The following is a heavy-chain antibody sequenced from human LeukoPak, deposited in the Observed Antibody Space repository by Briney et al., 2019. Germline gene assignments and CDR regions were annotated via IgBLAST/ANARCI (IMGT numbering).Heavy chain of an antibody. V-gene: IGHV3-23*01. Sequence: GGSLRLSCAASGLNLTTYAMGWVRQAPGKGLEWVSVISDRGDSTYYGDSVKGRFTISRDSSKNTLYLQMNSLVGEDTALYYCAKGRWGLTINNFDLWGQGTMVTVSS. CDR3: AKGRWGLTINNFDL. CDR1: GLNLTTYA. D-gene: IGHD3/OR15-3a*01. J-gene: IGHJ3*01. CDR2: ISDRGDST.